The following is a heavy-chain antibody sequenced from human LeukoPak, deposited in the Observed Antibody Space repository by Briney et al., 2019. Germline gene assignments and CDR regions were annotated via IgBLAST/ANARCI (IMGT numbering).Heavy chain of an antibody. Sequence: KPGGSLRLSCAASGFTFSSYAMSWVRQAPGKGLEWVSAISGSGGSTYYADSVKGRFTISRDNSKNTLYLQMNSLRAEDTAVYYCAKDGEPVVTFPGTYFDYWGQGTLVTVSS. CDR3: AKDGEPVVTFPGTYFDY. V-gene: IGHV3-23*01. D-gene: IGHD4-23*01. CDR2: ISGSGGST. J-gene: IGHJ4*02. CDR1: GFTFSSYA.